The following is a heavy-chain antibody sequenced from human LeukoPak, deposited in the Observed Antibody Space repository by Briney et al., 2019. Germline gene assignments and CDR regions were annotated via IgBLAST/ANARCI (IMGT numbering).Heavy chain of an antibody. D-gene: IGHD3-10*01. J-gene: IGHJ5*02. Sequence: GGSLRLSCAASGFTFSSYGMSWVRQAPGKGLEWVSAISGSGGSTYYADSVKGRFTISRDNSKNTLYLQMNSLRAEDTAVYYCAKDRRRGYYGPGRLIPNWFDPWGQGTLVTVSS. CDR1: GFTFSSYG. V-gene: IGHV3-23*01. CDR3: AKDRRRGYYGPGRLIPNWFDP. CDR2: ISGSGGST.